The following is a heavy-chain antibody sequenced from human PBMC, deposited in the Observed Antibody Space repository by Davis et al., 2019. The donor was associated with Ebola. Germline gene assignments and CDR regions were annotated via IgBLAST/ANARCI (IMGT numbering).Heavy chain of an antibody. D-gene: IGHD3-22*01. V-gene: IGHV4-4*07. CDR1: GGSISSYY. CDR2: IYTSGST. J-gene: IGHJ4*02. Sequence: PSETLSLTCTVSGGSISSYYWSWIRQPAGKGLEWIGRIYTSGSTNYNPSLKSRVTISVDTSKNQFSLKLSSVTAADTAVYYCARSPPDYYDSSAAPDFWGQGTLVTVSS. CDR3: ARSPPDYYDSSAAPDF.